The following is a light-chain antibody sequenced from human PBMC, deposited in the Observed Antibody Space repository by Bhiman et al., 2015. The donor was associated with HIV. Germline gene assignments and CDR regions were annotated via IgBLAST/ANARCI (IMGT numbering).Light chain of an antibody. J-gene: IGLJ2*01. CDR3: NSRDSSGNVV. Sequence: QSALTQPASVSGSPGQSITISCSGTSSDIGDFHYVSWYQHHPGKAPKLIIFDDTKRPSGVSDRFSGSKSGNSASLTISGLQAQDEADYYCNSRDSSGNVVFGGGTKLTVL. CDR1: SSDIGDFHY. V-gene: IGLV2-14*03. CDR2: DDT.